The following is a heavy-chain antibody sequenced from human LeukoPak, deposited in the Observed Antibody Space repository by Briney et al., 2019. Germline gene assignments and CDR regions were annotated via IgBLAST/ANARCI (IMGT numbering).Heavy chain of an antibody. J-gene: IGHJ4*02. Sequence: ASVKVSCKVSGYTLTELSMHWVRQAPGKGLEWMGGFDPEDGETIYAQKFQGRVTMTEGTSTDTAYMELSSLRSEDTAVYYCATDPGPYYFDYWGQGTLVTVSS. CDR1: GYTLTELS. CDR3: ATDPGPYYFDY. CDR2: FDPEDGET. V-gene: IGHV1-24*01.